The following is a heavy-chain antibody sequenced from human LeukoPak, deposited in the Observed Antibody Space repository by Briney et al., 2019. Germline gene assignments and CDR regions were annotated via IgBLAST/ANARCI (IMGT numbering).Heavy chain of an antibody. D-gene: IGHD3-9*01. V-gene: IGHV3-11*06. CDR1: GFTFSDYY. CDR3: ARDFPNYDILTGYSYYYYGMDV. J-gene: IGHJ6*04. CDR2: ISSSSSYT. Sequence: GGSLRLSCAASGFTFSDYYMSWIRQAPGKGLEWVSYISSSSSYTNYADSVKGRFTISRDNAKNSLCLQMNSLRAEDTAVYYCARDFPNYDILTGYSYYYYGMDVWGKGTTVTVSS.